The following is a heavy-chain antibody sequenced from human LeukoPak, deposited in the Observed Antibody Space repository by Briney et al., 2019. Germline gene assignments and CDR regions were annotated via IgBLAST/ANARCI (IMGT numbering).Heavy chain of an antibody. CDR3: ASPYSGSYRID. CDR2: IYYNGKT. Sequence: SETLSLTCTVSGGSVTYTNYYWGWIRQPPGKGLQWIGVIYYNGKTYYNPSLKSRVTVAVDTSKNQFSLKLSSVTAADTAVYYCASPYSGSYRIDWGQGTLVTVSS. CDR1: GGSVTYTNYY. J-gene: IGHJ4*02. V-gene: IGHV4-39*01. D-gene: IGHD1-26*01.